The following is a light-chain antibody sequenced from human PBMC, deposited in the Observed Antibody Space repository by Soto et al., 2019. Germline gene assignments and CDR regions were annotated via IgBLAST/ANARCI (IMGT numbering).Light chain of an antibody. CDR2: KSN. V-gene: IGLV1-47*01. Sequence: QSVLTQPPSASGTPGQRVTISCSGSSSNIKSNTVTWYQQFPGTAPKLLIYKSNQRPSGFTERFSGPKSGTSASLAISGFRCGDGADYYCAAWDKNLRGVVFGGGTKVTVL. J-gene: IGLJ2*01. CDR3: AAWDKNLRGVV. CDR1: SSNIKSNT.